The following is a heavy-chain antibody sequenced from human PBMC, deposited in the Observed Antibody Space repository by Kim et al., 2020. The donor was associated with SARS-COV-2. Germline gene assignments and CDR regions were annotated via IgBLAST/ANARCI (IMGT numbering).Heavy chain of an antibody. CDR3: AKRGVGENYYYYGMDV. J-gene: IGHJ6*02. Sequence: GGSLRLSCAASGFTFSSYAMSWVRQAPGKGLEWVSAISGSGGSTYYADSVKGRFTISRDNSKNTLYLQMNSLRAEDTAVYYCAKRGVGENYYYYGMDVWGQGTTVTVSS. CDR2: ISGSGGST. CDR1: GFTFSSYA. D-gene: IGHD1-26*01. V-gene: IGHV3-23*01.